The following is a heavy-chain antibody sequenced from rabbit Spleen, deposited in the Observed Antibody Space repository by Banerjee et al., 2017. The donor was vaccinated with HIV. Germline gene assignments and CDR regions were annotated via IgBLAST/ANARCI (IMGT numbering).Heavy chain of an antibody. CDR2: IDPGFGNT. Sequence: QEQLVESGGGLVKPGASLTLTCTASGFSLRSGYIDPGFGNTYYADWVNDRFTISRDTNENTVSLKVAGLTAADTATYFCARDQWLDLWGQGTLVTVS. CDR1: GFSLRS. J-gene: IGHJ4*01. D-gene: IGHD4-1*01. V-gene: IGHV1S47*01. CDR3: ARDQWLDL.